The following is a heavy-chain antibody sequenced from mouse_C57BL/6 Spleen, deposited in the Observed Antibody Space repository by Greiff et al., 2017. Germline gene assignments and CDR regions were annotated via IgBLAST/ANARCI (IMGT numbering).Heavy chain of an antibody. CDR3: ARDYYGSSRDY. V-gene: IGHV1-64*01. CDR1: GYTFTSYW. CDR2: IHPNSGST. D-gene: IGHD1-1*01. J-gene: IGHJ2*01. Sequence: VQLQQPGAELVKPGASVKLSCKASGYTFTSYWMHWVKQRPGQGLEWIGMIHPNSGSTNYNEKFKSKATLTVDKSSSTAYMQLSSLTSEDSAVYYGARDYYGSSRDYWGQGTTLTVSS.